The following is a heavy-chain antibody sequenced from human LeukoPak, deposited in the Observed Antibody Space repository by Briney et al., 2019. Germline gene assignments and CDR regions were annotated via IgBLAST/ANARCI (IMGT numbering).Heavy chain of an antibody. J-gene: IGHJ4*02. CDR1: GFTFSNYW. CDR3: ARGPSGYHNI. Sequence: GGSLRLSCAASGFTFSNYWMHWVRQAPGKGLVWVSRINSDGINTSYADSVKGRFTISRDNAKNTLNLQMNSLRAEDTAVYYCARGPSGYHNIGGQGTLVTVSS. V-gene: IGHV3-74*01. D-gene: IGHD5-12*01. CDR2: INSDGINT.